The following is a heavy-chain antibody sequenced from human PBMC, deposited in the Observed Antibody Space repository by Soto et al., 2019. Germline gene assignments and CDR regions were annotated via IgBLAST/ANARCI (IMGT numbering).Heavy chain of an antibody. Sequence: PSETLSLTCAVSGGSISSGGYSWSWIRQPPGKGLEWIGYIYHSGSTYYNPSLKSRVTISVDRSKNQLSLKLSSVTAADTAVYYCARAPRGNYGYPSYFDYWGQGTLVTV. CDR2: IYHSGST. J-gene: IGHJ4*02. D-gene: IGHD3-10*01. V-gene: IGHV4-30-2*01. CDR1: GGSISSGGYS. CDR3: ARAPRGNYGYPSYFDY.